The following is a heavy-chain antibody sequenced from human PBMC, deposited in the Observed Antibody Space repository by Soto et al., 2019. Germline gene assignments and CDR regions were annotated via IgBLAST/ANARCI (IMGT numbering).Heavy chain of an antibody. V-gene: IGHV1-3*01. CDR1: GYTFSSYA. Sequence: QVPLVQSGAEVRKPGASVKVSCKASGYTFSSYAMHWVRQAPGQRLEWMGWINAGYGNTKSSQKFQDRVTLSRDTSASTAYMELTSLRSEDTAVYYCARDTGDGTFDCWGQGTLVTVSS. CDR2: INAGYGNT. CDR3: ARDTGDGTFDC. D-gene: IGHD7-27*01. J-gene: IGHJ4*02.